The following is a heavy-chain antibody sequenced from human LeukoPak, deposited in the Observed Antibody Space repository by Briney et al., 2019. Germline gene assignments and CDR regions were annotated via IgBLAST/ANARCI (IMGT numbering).Heavy chain of an antibody. V-gene: IGHV3-15*01. CDR3: AKDPDSSSWYYYYYMDV. CDR2: IKSKTDGGTT. J-gene: IGHJ6*03. D-gene: IGHD6-13*01. CDR1: GFTFSNAW. Sequence: GGSLRLSCAASGFTFSNAWMSWVRQAPGKGLEWVGRIKSKTDGGTTDYAAPVKGRFTISRDDSKNTLYLQMNSLRAEDTAVYYCAKDPDSSSWYYYYYMDVWGKGTTVTISS.